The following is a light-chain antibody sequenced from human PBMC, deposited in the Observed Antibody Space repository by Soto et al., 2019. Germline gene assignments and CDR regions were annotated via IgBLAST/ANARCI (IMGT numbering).Light chain of an antibody. J-gene: IGKJ1*01. V-gene: IGKV1-5*03. CDR1: QSISSW. CDR3: QQYNSYST. Sequence: DIQMTQSPSTLSASVGDRVTITCRASQSISSWLAWYQQKPGKAPSLLISKASSLESGVPSRFSGSGSGTEFTLTISSLQPDDFATYYCQQYNSYSTFGQGTKVEIK. CDR2: KAS.